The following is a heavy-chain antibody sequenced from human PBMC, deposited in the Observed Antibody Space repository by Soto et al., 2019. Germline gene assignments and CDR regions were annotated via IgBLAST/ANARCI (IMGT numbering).Heavy chain of an antibody. J-gene: IGHJ6*02. CDR1: GFTFSSYA. CDR2: ISYDGSNK. V-gene: IGHV3-30-3*01. CDR3: ASSMTTVTYYYYYGMDV. Sequence: SVRLSCAASGFTFSSYAMHWVRQAPGKGLEWVAVISYDGSNKYYADSVKGRFTISRDNSKNTLYLQMNSLRAEDTAVYYCASSMTTVTYYYYYGMDVWGQGTTVTVSS. D-gene: IGHD4-4*01.